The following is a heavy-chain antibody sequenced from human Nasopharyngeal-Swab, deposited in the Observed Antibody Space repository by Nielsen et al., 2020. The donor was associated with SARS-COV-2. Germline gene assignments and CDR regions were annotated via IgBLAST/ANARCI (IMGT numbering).Heavy chain of an antibody. D-gene: IGHD3-3*01. V-gene: IGHV3-21*01. J-gene: IGHJ4*02. CDR1: GSTFSSNS. CDR3: ARDSAYYDFWSGYDGPDFDY. CDR2: ISSSSSYI. Sequence: GGSLRLSCAASGSTFSSNSMNGVRQAPGKGLEWVSSISSSSSYIYHADSVKGRFTISRDNAKNSLYLQMNSLTAEDTSVYYCARDSAYYDFWSGYDGPDFDYWGQGTLVTVSS.